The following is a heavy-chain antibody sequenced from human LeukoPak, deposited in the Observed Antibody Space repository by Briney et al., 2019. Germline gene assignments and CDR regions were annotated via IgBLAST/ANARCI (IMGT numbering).Heavy chain of an antibody. CDR2: INPISGGT. J-gene: IGHJ4*02. V-gene: IGHV1-2*02. CDR3: ARDNYDIGGYEDY. CDR1: GYTFTGYY. D-gene: IGHD3-22*01. Sequence: ASVKVSCKASGYTFTGYYMNWVRQAPGQGLEWMGWINPISGGTNYAQKFQGRVTMTRDTSISTAYMELSRLRSDDTAVYYCARDNYDIGGYEDYWGQGTLVTVSS.